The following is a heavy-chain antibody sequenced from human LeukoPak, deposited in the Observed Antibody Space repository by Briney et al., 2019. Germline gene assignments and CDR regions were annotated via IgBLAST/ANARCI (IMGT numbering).Heavy chain of an antibody. Sequence: ASVKVSCKASGYTFTSYDINWVRQATGQGLEWMGWMNPNSGNTGYAQKFQGRVTMTRNTSISTAYMELSSLRSEDTAVYYCARVDCSGGSWPPWYYYYYGMDVWGQGTTVTVSS. CDR2: MNPNSGNT. CDR1: GYTFTSYD. CDR3: ARVDCSGGSWPPWYYYYYGMDV. D-gene: IGHD2-15*01. V-gene: IGHV1-8*01. J-gene: IGHJ6*02.